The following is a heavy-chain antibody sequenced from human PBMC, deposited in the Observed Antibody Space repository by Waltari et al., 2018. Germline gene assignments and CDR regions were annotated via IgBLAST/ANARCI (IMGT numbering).Heavy chain of an antibody. J-gene: IGHJ4*02. Sequence: EVQLVESGGGLIQPGGSLRLSCAASGFTVSSTYIRWVRQAPGKGLEWVSVIYSAGTTYYGDSVKGRFTISRDHSKNTLYLQMNSLRAEDTALYYCAREDPRGSENWGQGTLVTVSS. CDR1: GFTVSSTY. CDR2: IYSAGTT. D-gene: IGHD3-16*01. V-gene: IGHV3-53*01. CDR3: AREDPRGSEN.